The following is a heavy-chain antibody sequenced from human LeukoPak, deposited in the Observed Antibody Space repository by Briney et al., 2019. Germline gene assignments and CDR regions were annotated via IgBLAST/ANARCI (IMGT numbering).Heavy chain of an antibody. J-gene: IGHJ2*01. V-gene: IGHV4-34*01. CDR3: ARGGRRTHYYGSGTGGYFDL. CDR1: GGSFSDYY. D-gene: IGHD3-10*01. CDR2: INHSGST. Sequence: SETLSLTCAVYGGSFSDYYWSWIRQPPGKGLEWIGEINHSGSTNYNPSLKSRVTISVDTSKNQFSLKLTSVTAADTAVYYCARGGRRTHYYGSGTGGYFDLWGRGTLVTVSS.